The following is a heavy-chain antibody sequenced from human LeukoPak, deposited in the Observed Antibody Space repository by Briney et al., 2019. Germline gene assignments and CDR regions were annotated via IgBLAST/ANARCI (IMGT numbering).Heavy chain of an antibody. V-gene: IGHV3-23*01. J-gene: IGHJ4*02. CDR1: GFTFSSYA. CDR3: AKRPARYYDSSGPLDY. D-gene: IGHD3-22*01. CDR2: INYSGGST. Sequence: PGGSLRLSCAASGFTFSSYAMSWVRQAPGEGLEWVSAINYSGGSTYYADSVKGRFTISRDNSKNTLYLQMNSLRAEDTAVYYCAKRPARYYDSSGPLDYWGQGTLVTVSS.